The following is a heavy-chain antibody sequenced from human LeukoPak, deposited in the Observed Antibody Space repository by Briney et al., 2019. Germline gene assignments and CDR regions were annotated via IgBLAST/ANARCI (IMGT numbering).Heavy chain of an antibody. D-gene: IGHD3-10*01. V-gene: IGHV4-59*01. CDR1: GGSISSYY. CDR2: IYYSGST. Sequence: SETLSLTCTVSGGSISSYYWSWIRQPPGKGLEWIGYIYYSGSTNYNPSLKSRVTISVDTSKNQFSLKLSSVTAADTAVYYCARGVRYYGSGSYYNWFDPWGQGTLVTVSS. J-gene: IGHJ5*02. CDR3: ARGVRYYGSGSYYNWFDP.